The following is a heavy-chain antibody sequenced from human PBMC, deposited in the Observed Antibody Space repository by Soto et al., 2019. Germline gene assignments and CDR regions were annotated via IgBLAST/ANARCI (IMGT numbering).Heavy chain of an antibody. D-gene: IGHD3-22*01. J-gene: IGHJ3*02. CDR3: ARARRITMIVEAAFDI. CDR2: IYHSGST. CDR1: GGSICSGGYS. Sequence: QLQLQESGSGLVKPSQTLSLTCAVSGGSICSGGYSWSWIRQPPGKGLEWIGYIYHSGSTYYNPSLKSRVTISVDRSKNQFSLKLSSVTAADTAVYYCARARRITMIVEAAFDIWGQGTMVTVSS. V-gene: IGHV4-30-2*01.